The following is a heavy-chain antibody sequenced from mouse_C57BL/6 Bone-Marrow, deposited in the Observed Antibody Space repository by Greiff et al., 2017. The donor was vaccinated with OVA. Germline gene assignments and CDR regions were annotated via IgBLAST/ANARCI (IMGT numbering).Heavy chain of an antibody. V-gene: IGHV14-3*01. Sequence: EVQLQQSVAELVRPGASVKLSCTASGFNIKNTYMHWVKQRPEQGLEWIGRIDPANGNTKYAPKFQGQATITADTSSNTAYLPLSSLTSEDTAIYYCARYYYGSSYDCYAMNFWGHGTSVTVSS. CDR1: GFNIKNTY. CDR2: IDPANGNT. J-gene: IGHJ4*01. CDR3: ARYYYGSSYDCYAMNF. D-gene: IGHD1-1*01.